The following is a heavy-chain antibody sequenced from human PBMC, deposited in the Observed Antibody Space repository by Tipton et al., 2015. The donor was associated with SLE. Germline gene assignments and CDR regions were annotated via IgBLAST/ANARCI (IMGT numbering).Heavy chain of an antibody. CDR1: GGSMRGYY. V-gene: IGHV4-4*08. D-gene: IGHD2-8*01. J-gene: IGHJ4*02. CDR2: LYIGGST. Sequence: TLSLTCTVSGGSMRGYYWNWFRQPPGKELEWIGNLYIGGSTNYNPTLKSRVTMLVDTSKNQFSLKLRSVTAADTAVYDCARDHIGSRLYYYWGQGTLVTVSS. CDR3: ARDHIGSRLYYY.